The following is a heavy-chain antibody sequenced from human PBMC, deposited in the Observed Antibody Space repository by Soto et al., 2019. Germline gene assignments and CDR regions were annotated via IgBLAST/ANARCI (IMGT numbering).Heavy chain of an antibody. J-gene: IGHJ4*02. CDR3: ARERQWGSLPY. D-gene: IGHD3-16*01. Sequence: QVQLVQSGAEVKKPGASVKVSCEAYGYTFRNYGITWVRQAPGQGLEWMGWVSAYNRNTNYVQKLQERVTMTTDTSTSTAYRELRSLRSDDTAIYFCARERQWGSLPYGGQGTLVTVSS. CDR1: GYTFRNYG. CDR2: VSAYNRNT. V-gene: IGHV1-18*01.